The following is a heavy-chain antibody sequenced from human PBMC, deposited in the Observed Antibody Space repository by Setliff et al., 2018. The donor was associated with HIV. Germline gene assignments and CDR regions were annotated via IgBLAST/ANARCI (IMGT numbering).Heavy chain of an antibody. CDR3: ARDDYGYNGKGFDY. J-gene: IGHJ4*02. CDR2: INHSGST. CDR1: GGSFSGYY. Sequence: SETLSLTCAVYGGSFSGYYWSWIRQPPGKGLEWIGEINHSGSTNYNPSLRSRVTISPQTSKNQFSLELTSVTAADTAVYYCARDDYGYNGKGFDYWGPGTLVTVSS. V-gene: IGHV4-34*01. D-gene: IGHD4-17*01.